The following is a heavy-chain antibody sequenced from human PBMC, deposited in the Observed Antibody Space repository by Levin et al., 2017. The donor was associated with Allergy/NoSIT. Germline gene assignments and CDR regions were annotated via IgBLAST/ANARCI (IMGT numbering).Heavy chain of an antibody. Sequence: PGGSLRLSCAASGVSGFIFSSYATSWVRQAPGKGLEWVSAISPSGGYTYYADSVKGRFTISRDNSKNTVYLQMSSLRAEDTAVYYCAKAPTAVIFHFDYWGQGTLVAVSS. J-gene: IGHJ4*02. CDR1: GVSGFIFSSYA. CDR3: AKAPTAVIFHFDY. D-gene: IGHD4-17*01. V-gene: IGHV3-23*01. CDR2: ISPSGGYT.